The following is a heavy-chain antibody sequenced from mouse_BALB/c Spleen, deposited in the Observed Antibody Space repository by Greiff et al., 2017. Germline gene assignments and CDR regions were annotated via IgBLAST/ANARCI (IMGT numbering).Heavy chain of an antibody. D-gene: IGHD1-1*01. J-gene: IGHJ2*01. CDR2: ISYDGSN. Sequence: EVKLQESGPGLVKPSQSLSLTCSVTGYSITSGYYWNWIRQFPGNKLEWMGYISYDGSNNYNPSLKNRISITRDTSKNQFFLKLNSVTTEDTATYYCARDRYYGSLDYWGQGTTLTVSS. CDR1: GYSITSGYY. V-gene: IGHV3-6*02. CDR3: ARDRYYGSLDY.